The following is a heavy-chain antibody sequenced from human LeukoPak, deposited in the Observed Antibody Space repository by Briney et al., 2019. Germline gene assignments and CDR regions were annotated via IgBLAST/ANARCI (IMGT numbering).Heavy chain of an antibody. Sequence: ASVTVSFTASGYTFTIYYMHWVRQGPGQGLERVGIINPSGGSTTYAQKFQGRVTMTRDTSTSTVHMELISLRSEDTAVYYCARGYGDYAYWGQGTLVTVSS. CDR1: GYTFTIYY. CDR3: ARGYGDYAY. D-gene: IGHD4-17*01. CDR2: INPSGGST. J-gene: IGHJ4*02. V-gene: IGHV1-46*01.